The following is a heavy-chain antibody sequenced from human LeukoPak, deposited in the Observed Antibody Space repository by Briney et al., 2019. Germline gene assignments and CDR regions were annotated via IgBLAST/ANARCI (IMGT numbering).Heavy chain of an antibody. J-gene: IGHJ6*02. CDR3: ARQRIVVVPAAPYYYYYGMDV. Sequence: KASETLSLTCTVSGGSISSDYWSWIRQPPGKGLEWIGYIHYSGSTNYNPSLKSRVTISVDTSKNQFSLKLSSVTAADTAVYYCARQRIVVVPAAPYYYYYGMDVWGQGTTVTVSS. CDR2: IHYSGST. V-gene: IGHV4-59*08. CDR1: GGSISSDY. D-gene: IGHD2-2*01.